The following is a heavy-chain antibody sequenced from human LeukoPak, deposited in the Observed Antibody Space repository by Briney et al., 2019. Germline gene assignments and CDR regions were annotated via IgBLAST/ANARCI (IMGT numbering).Heavy chain of an antibody. D-gene: IGHD3-22*01. Sequence: GGSLRLSCAASGFTFSSYGMTWVRQAPGKGLEWVSYITRSSYIYYVDSVKGRFTISRDNAKNSLYLQMNSLRAEDTAVYYCAGYVSSGRRDSFDIWGQGTMVTVSS. CDR1: GFTFSSYG. V-gene: IGHV3-21*01. CDR2: ITRSSYI. J-gene: IGHJ3*02. CDR3: AGYVSSGRRDSFDI.